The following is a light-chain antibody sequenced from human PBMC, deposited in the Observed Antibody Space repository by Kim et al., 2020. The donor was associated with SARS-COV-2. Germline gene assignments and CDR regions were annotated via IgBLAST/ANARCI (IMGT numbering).Light chain of an antibody. CDR2: PAS. CDR1: QGISNS. CDR3: QKYNAAPWT. V-gene: IGKV1-27*01. J-gene: IGKJ1*01. Sequence: ASVGDRVNITCRASQGISNSLAWFQQKPGKAPKVLIYPASTLQSGVPSRFSGSGSGTDFTLTISSLQPEDVATYYCQKYNAAPWTFGQGTKVDIK.